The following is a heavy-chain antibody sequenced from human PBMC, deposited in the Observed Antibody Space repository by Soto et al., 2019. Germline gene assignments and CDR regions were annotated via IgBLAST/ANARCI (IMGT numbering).Heavy chain of an antibody. Sequence: SVKVSCKASGGTFSSYAISWVRQAPGQGLEWMGGIIPIFGTANYAQKFEDRVTMTTATSANTVFLELRSLKSDDTAIYYCARDRLRGYDSSGFYSWGQGTMVTVSS. V-gene: IGHV1-69*05. J-gene: IGHJ4*02. D-gene: IGHD3-22*01. CDR2: IIPIFGTA. CDR1: GGTFSSYA. CDR3: ARDRLRGYDSSGFYS.